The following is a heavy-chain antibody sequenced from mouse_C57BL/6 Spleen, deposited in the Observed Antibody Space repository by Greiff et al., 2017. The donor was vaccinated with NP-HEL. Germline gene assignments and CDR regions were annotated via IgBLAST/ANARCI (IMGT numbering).Heavy chain of an antibody. CDR3: TRKGYKIPFAD. Sequence: VQLQQSGAELVRPGASVTLSCKASGYTFTDYEMHWVKQTPVHGLEWIGAIDPETGGTAYNQKFKGKAILTADKSSSTAYMELRSLTSEDSAVYYCTRKGYKIPFADWGQGTLVTVSA. V-gene: IGHV1-15*01. CDR1: GYTFTDYE. D-gene: IGHD1-3*01. CDR2: IDPETGGT. J-gene: IGHJ3*01.